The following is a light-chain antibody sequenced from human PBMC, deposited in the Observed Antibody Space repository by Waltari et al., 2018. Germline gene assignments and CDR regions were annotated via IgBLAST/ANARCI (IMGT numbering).Light chain of an antibody. CDR2: AVI. CDR3: SSYTRSRTLLSV. CDR1: SRSVVGYSY. Sequence: QSALTQPAPVSGSPGQSITISCTASSRSVVGYSYSSLFPPHPGHAPKLLVYAVINRPSGVSSPFSGSQSRHPPSLAISALQAADETASYCSSYTRSRTLLSVFGGGPQLTVL. J-gene: IGLJ7*01. V-gene: IGLV2-14*01.